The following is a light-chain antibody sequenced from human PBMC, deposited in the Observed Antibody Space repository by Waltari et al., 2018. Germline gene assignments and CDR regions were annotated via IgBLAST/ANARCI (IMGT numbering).Light chain of an antibody. CDR1: QSISSY. CDR2: AAS. J-gene: IGKJ2*01. V-gene: IGKV1-39*01. CDR3: QQSYSTPRT. Sequence: DIQLTQSPSSLSASVGDRVTLTCRASQSISSYLNWYQQKPGKAPKLLIYAASSLQSGVPSRFSGSGSGTDFTLTISSLQPEDFATYYCQQSYSTPRTFGQGTKLGIK.